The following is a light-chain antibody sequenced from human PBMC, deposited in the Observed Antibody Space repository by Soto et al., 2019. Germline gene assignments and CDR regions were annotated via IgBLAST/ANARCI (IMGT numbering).Light chain of an antibody. CDR3: MQVLQTPYT. V-gene: IGKV2-28*01. Sequence: DIVMTQSPLSLPVTPGEPASISCRSSQSLLHSNGYKYLNWYLQKAGQSPQLLIYLGSNRASGVPDRFSGSGSGTDFTLKINRVEAEDVGVYYCMQVLQTPYTFGPGTKVDIK. CDR1: QSLLHSNGYKY. J-gene: IGKJ3*01. CDR2: LGS.